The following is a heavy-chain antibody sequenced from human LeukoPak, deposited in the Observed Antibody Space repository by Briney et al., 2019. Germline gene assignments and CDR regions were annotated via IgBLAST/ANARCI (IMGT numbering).Heavy chain of an antibody. CDR1: GFTFSSYA. CDR2: LVGSGFTI. Sequence: GSLRLSCAASGFTFSSYAMSWVRQAPGKGLEWVSTLVGSGFTIYYSDSVKGRFTISRDNSKNTVYLLMNSLGADDTAVYYCATYSILNAREFRYWGQGTLVTVTS. V-gene: IGHV3-23*01. CDR3: ATYSILNAREFRY. D-gene: IGHD4-11*01. J-gene: IGHJ1*01.